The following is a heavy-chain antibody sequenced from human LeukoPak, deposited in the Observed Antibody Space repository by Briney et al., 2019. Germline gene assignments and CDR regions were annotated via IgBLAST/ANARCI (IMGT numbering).Heavy chain of an antibody. D-gene: IGHD6-13*01. Sequence: SETLSLTCAVYGGSFSGYYWSWIRQPPGKGLEWIGGINHSGSTNYNPSLKSRVTISVDTSKNQFSLKLSSVTAADTAVYYCARGKDSSSWYNRRNWFDPWGQGTLVTVSS. V-gene: IGHV4-34*01. J-gene: IGHJ5*02. CDR1: GGSFSGYY. CDR3: ARGKDSSSWYNRRNWFDP. CDR2: INHSGST.